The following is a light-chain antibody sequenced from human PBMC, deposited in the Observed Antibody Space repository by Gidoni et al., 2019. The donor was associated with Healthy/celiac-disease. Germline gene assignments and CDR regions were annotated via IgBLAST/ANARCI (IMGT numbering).Light chain of an antibody. CDR2: GAS. CDR3: QQYNNWPRT. CDR1: QSVSSN. J-gene: IGKJ2*01. V-gene: IGKV3-15*01. Sequence: EIVMTQSQATLSVSPGERATLSCRDSQSVSSNLAWYQQKPGHAPRLLIYGASTRATSIPARFSGSGSGPEFTLTISSLQSEDFAVYYCQQYNNWPRTFGQGTKLEIK.